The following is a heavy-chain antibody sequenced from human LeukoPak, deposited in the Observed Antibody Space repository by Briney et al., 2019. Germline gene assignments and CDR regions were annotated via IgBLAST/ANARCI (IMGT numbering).Heavy chain of an antibody. V-gene: IGHV1-18*01. CDR1: GYTFTSYG. CDR2: ISAYNGNT. D-gene: IGHD5-12*01. CDR3: ARDDALVATGSFDY. Sequence: ASVNVSFKASGYTFTSYGINWVRQAPGQGLEGMGWISAYNGNTNYAQKLQGRVTMTTDTSTSTAYMELRSLRSDDTAVYYCARDDALVATGSFDYWGQGTLVTVSS. J-gene: IGHJ4*02.